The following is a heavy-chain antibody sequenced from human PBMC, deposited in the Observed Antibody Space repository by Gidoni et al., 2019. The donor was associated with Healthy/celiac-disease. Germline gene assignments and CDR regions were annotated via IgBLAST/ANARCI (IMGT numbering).Heavy chain of an antibody. CDR2: ISAYNGNT. D-gene: IGHD2-2*01. CDR3: ARAITKDIVVVPAAIRWFDP. J-gene: IGHJ5*02. Sequence: QVQLVQSGAEVKKPGASVKVSCKASGYTFTSYGISWVRQAPGQGLEWMGWISAYNGNTNYAQKLQGRVTMTTDTSTSTAYMELRSLRSDDTAVYYCARAITKDIVVVPAAIRWFDPWGQGTLVTVSS. CDR1: GYTFTSYG. V-gene: IGHV1-18*01.